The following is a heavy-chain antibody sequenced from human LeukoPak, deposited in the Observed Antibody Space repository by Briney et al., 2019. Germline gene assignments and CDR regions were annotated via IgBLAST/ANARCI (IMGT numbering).Heavy chain of an antibody. CDR3: ARGPYSSSWYGYYYYMDV. CDR1: GGTFSSYA. V-gene: IGHV1-69*05. Sequence: SVTVSCKASGGTFSSYAISWVRQAPGQGLEWMGGIIPIFGTANYAQKFQGRVTITTDESTSTAYMELSSLRSEDTAVYYCARGPYSSSWYGYYYYMDVWGKGTTVTVSS. J-gene: IGHJ6*03. D-gene: IGHD6-13*01. CDR2: IIPIFGTA.